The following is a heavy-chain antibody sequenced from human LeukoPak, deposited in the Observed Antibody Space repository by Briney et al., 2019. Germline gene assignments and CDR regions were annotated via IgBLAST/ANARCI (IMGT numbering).Heavy chain of an antibody. Sequence: ASVKVSCKASGGTFSSYAISWVRQAPGQGLEWMGGIIPIFGTANYARKFQGRVTITADESTSTAYMELSSLRSEDTAVYYCAREAAAGTRGFAFDYWGQGTLVTVSS. D-gene: IGHD6-13*01. CDR3: AREAAAGTRGFAFDY. CDR1: GGTFSSYA. CDR2: IIPIFGTA. J-gene: IGHJ4*02. V-gene: IGHV1-69*13.